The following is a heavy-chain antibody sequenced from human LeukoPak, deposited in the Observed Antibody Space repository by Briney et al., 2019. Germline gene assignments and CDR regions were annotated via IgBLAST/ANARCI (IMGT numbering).Heavy chain of an antibody. V-gene: IGHV3-30*02. J-gene: IGHJ6*02. D-gene: IGHD2-2*01. CDR3: AKEDIVVVPAAIGHYYYGMDV. CDR2: IRYDGSNK. Sequence: PGGSLRLSCAASGFTFSSYGMHWVRQAPGKGLEWVAFIRYDGSNKYYADSVKGRFTISRDNSKNTLYLQMNSLRAEDTAVYYCAKEDIVVVPAAIGHYYYGMDVWGQGTTVTVSS. CDR1: GFTFSSYG.